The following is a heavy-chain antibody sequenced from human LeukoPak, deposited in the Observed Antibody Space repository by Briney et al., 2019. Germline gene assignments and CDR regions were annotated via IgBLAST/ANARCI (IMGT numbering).Heavy chain of an antibody. CDR1: GGSMSSENEY. V-gene: IGHV4-39*07. Sequence: SETLSLTCSVSGGSMSSENEYWGWIRQTPGKGLEWIGSVYNTGSTDYNPSLKSRVTISVDTSKNQFSLKLSSVTAADTAVYYCARVVYYGSGVNWFDPWGQGTLVTVSS. D-gene: IGHD3-10*01. CDR3: ARVVYYGSGVNWFDP. CDR2: VYNTGST. J-gene: IGHJ5*02.